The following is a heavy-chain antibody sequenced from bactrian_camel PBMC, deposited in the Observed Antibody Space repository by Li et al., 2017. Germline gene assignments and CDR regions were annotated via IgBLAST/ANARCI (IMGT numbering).Heavy chain of an antibody. CDR2: IYTGTGST. V-gene: IGHV3S40*01. Sequence: DVQLVESGGGLVQPGGSLRLSCHVAGFTFSRYVFDWVRQVPGKGLEWVSGIYTGTGSTYYADSVKGRFTISQDNAKNTVYLQLDSLKADDMATYYCASGTPGGTGWGCFGYWGQGTQVTVS. CDR3: ASGTPGGTGWGCFGY. D-gene: IGHD5*01. J-gene: IGHJ6*01. CDR1: GFTFSRYV.